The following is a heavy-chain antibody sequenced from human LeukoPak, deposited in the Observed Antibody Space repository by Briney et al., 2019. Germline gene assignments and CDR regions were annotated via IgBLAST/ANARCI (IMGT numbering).Heavy chain of an antibody. D-gene: IGHD4-17*01. CDR3: ARDPTTVTTSYFDY. Sequence: SVKVSCKASGGTFSSYAISWVRQAPGQGLEWMGGIIPIFGTANYAQKFQGRVTITADESTSTAYMELSRLRSDDTAVYYCARDPTTVTTSYFDYWGQGTLVTVSS. V-gene: IGHV1-69*13. J-gene: IGHJ4*02. CDR2: IIPIFGTA. CDR1: GGTFSSYA.